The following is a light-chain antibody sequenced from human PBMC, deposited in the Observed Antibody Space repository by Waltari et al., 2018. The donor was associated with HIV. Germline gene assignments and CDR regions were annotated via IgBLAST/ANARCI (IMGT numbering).Light chain of an antibody. Sequence: QSALTQPRSVSGSPGQSVTISCTGTSLTVGGYTYVSWFQQHPGKAPKLIIYDVPQRPSGAPDRFSASKSGNTASLTISGLQAGDEADYFCCSYAGSYTWVFGTGTELTVL. J-gene: IGLJ3*02. CDR3: CSYAGSYTWV. CDR2: DVP. CDR1: SLTVGGYTY. V-gene: IGLV2-11*01.